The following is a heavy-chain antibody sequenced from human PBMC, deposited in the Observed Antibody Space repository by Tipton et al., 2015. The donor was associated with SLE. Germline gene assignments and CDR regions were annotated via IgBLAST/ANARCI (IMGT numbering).Heavy chain of an antibody. V-gene: IGHV4-59*12. J-gene: IGHJ4*02. CDR2: IYYSGST. CDR1: GGSISSYY. CDR3: ARGPGIDY. Sequence: LRLSCTVSGGSISSYYWSWIRQPPGKGLEWIGYIYYSGSTNYNPSLKSRVTISVDTSKNQFSLKLSSVTAADTAVYYCARGPGIDYWGQGTLVTVSS.